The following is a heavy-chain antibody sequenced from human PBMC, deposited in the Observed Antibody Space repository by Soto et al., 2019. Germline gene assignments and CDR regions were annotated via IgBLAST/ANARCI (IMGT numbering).Heavy chain of an antibody. Sequence: QVQLVQSGTEVKKPGASVKVSCKASGYTFTTYGVGWVRQAPGQGLEWMGWISGYNGDTNYAQNLQGRVTMTTDTSTSTADTELRSLRSDATAVYYCARSGDGNWFESWGQGTLVTVSS. J-gene: IGHJ5*01. CDR2: ISGYNGDT. CDR1: GYTFTTYG. V-gene: IGHV1-18*01. D-gene: IGHD7-27*01. CDR3: ARSGDGNWFES.